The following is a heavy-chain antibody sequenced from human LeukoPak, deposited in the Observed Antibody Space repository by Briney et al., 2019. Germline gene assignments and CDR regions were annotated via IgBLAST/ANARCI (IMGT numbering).Heavy chain of an antibody. D-gene: IGHD3-16*02. V-gene: IGHV3-7*01. CDR1: GFTFSSYW. CDR2: IKKDGSER. CDR3: ARDAMITFGGVIVIPDYYYYYMDV. Sequence: PGGSLRLSCAASGFTFSSYWMNWVRQAPGKGLEWVANIKKDGSERYYVDSVKGRFTISRDNTKKSLYLQMNTLRAEDTAVYYCARDAMITFGGVIVIPDYYYYYMDVWGKGTTVTVSS. J-gene: IGHJ6*03.